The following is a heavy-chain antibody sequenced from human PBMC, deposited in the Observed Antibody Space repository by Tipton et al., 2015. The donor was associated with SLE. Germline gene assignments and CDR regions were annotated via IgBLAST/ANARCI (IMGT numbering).Heavy chain of an antibody. CDR3: ARHGNQDY. Sequence: TLSLTCTASGGSISSTNYYWTWIRQPPGKGLEWIGSIYYSGTTYYSPSLKSRVTISVDTSKNQFSLKLGSVTAADTAVYYCARHGNQDYWGQGTLVTVSS. D-gene: IGHD4-23*01. J-gene: IGHJ4*02. CDR1: GGSISSTNYY. V-gene: IGHV4-39*07. CDR2: IYYSGTT.